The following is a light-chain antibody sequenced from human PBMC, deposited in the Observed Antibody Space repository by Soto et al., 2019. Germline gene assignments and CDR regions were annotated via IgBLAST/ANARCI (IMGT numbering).Light chain of an antibody. CDR3: SSYTSSLYV. Sequence: QSALTQPASVSGSPGQSITISCTGTSSDVGGYNYVSWYQQHPGKAPKLMIYDVSNRPSGVSNRFSGSKSGNTASLTISELQAEDEADYYCSSYTSSLYVFGTGTKLTVL. V-gene: IGLV2-14*01. CDR1: SSDVGGYNY. J-gene: IGLJ1*01. CDR2: DVS.